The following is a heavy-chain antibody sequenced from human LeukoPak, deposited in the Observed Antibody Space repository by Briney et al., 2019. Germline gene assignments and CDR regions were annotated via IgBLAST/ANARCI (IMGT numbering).Heavy chain of an antibody. Sequence: LETPSLTCTVSGYSISNGYYWGWIRQPPGKGLEWIGSVYHSGTTYYNPSLKSRVSISVDTSNNQFSLKLNSVTAADTAVYFCARVIGYNSGRFDYWGQGTLVTVSS. D-gene: IGHD6-19*01. V-gene: IGHV4-38-2*02. J-gene: IGHJ4*02. CDR1: GYSISNGYY. CDR2: VYHSGTT. CDR3: ARVIGYNSGRFDY.